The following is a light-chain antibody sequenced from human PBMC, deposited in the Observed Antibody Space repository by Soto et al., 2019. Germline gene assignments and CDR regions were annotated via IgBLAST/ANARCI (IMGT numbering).Light chain of an antibody. V-gene: IGKV1-13*02. CDR1: QGISSA. Sequence: AIQLTQSPSSLSASVGDRVTITCRASQGISSALAWYQQKPGKAPKLLIYDASSLESGVPSRFSGSGSGKDFTLTISSLQPEDFATYYCQQFNSYPLFGPGTKVDIK. J-gene: IGKJ3*01. CDR2: DAS. CDR3: QQFNSYPL.